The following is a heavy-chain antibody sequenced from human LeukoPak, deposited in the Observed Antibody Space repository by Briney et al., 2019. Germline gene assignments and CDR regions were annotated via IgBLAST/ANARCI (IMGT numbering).Heavy chain of an antibody. D-gene: IGHD6-13*01. Sequence: SSETLSLTCTVSGGSISSYYWSWIRQPPGKGLEWIGYIYYSGSTNYNPSLKSRVTISVDTSKNQFSLKLSSVTAADTAVYYCARTTEAHSWRTRYYDYYMDVWGKGTTVTVSS. CDR2: IYYSGST. CDR3: ARTTEAHSWRTRYYDYYMDV. J-gene: IGHJ6*03. CDR1: GGSISSYY. V-gene: IGHV4-59*01.